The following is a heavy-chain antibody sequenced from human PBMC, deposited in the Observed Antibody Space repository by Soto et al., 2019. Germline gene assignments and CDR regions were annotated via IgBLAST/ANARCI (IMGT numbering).Heavy chain of an antibody. V-gene: IGHV3-33*01. Sequence: GGSLRLPCAASGFTFSSHGMHLVRQAPGKGLAWVADIWYDGSNKYYADSVKGRFTISRDNSKNTLYLQMNSLRAEDTAVYYCARETRDAFDIWGQGTMVTVSS. CDR1: GFTFSSHG. CDR3: ARETRDAFDI. CDR2: IWYDGSNK. J-gene: IGHJ3*02.